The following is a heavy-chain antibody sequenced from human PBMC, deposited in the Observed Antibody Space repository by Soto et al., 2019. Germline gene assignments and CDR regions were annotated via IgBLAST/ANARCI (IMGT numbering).Heavy chain of an antibody. Sequence: QLQLQESGPGLVKPSETLSLTCTVSGGSISSSSYYWGWIRQPPGKGLEWIGSIYYSGSTYYNPSLKSRVTISVDTSKNQFSLKLSSVTAADTAVYYCATSGDCSSTSCYAGLDYWGQGTLVTVSS. CDR1: GGSISSSSYY. V-gene: IGHV4-39*01. CDR2: IYYSGST. D-gene: IGHD2-2*01. J-gene: IGHJ4*02. CDR3: ATSGDCSSTSCYAGLDY.